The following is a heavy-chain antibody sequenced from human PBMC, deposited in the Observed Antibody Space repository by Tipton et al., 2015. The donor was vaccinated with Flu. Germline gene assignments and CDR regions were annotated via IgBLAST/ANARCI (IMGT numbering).Heavy chain of an antibody. CDR1: GDSFMTYY. CDR2: IHYDGSA. V-gene: IGHV4-59*01. D-gene: IGHD2-21*02. Sequence: TLSLTCTVSGDSFMTYYWAWIRQSPGKPPEWLAYIHYDGSATYSPSLKGRLTMSLDTSKNQFSLSLNSVTAADTAVYFCARGFCGIDCSLGVNGFDIWGLGTKVIVSS. J-gene: IGHJ3*02. CDR3: ARGFCGIDCSLGVNGFDI.